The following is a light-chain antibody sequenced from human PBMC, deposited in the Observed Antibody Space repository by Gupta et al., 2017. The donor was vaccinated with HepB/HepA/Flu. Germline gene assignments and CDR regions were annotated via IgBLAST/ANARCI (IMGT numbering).Light chain of an antibody. V-gene: IGKV2-30*02. CDR2: KGS. J-gene: IGKJ2*01. CDR3: NQVRHWPLT. Sequence: DVVMTQSPLSLPVTLGQPASLSCRSSQSLVHSDGNTYLNSFQQRPGQSPRRLIYKGSSRDSAVPDRFSGSGSGADFTLKISRVESEDVGVYYCNQVRHWPLTFGQWTKLEIK. CDR1: QSLVHSDGNTY.